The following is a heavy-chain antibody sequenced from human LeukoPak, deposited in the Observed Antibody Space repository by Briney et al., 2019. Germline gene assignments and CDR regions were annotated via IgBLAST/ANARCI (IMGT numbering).Heavy chain of an antibody. CDR1: GGSISSGSYC. J-gene: IGHJ4*02. V-gene: IGHV4-61*02. CDR2: IYTSGST. Sequence: SQTLSLTCTVSGGSISSGSYCWSWIRQPAGKGLEWIGRIYTSGSTNYNPSLKSRVTISVDTSKNQFSLKLSSVTAADTAVYYCARWYYDGSGYNDYWGQGTLVTVSS. D-gene: IGHD3-22*01. CDR3: ARWYYDGSGYNDY.